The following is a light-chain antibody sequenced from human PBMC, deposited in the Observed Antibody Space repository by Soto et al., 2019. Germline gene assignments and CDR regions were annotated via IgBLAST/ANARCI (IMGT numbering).Light chain of an antibody. Sequence: EIVMTQSPATLSVSPGERATLSCRASQSVANDLAWYQHKPGQAPRLLTHGASTRATGIPARFSGSGSGTDFTLTISRLEPEDFAVYYCQQYGSSGTFGQGTKVNIK. CDR2: GAS. J-gene: IGKJ1*01. CDR1: QSVAND. V-gene: IGKV3-15*01. CDR3: QQYGSSGT.